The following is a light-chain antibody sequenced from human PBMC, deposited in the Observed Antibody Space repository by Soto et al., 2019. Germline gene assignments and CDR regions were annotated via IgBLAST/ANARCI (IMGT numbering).Light chain of an antibody. CDR2: DAS. J-gene: IGKJ2*01. CDR3: QQRSNWRYT. CDR1: QGVSSY. Sequence: EIVLTQSPATLSLSPGERATLSYRASQGVSSYLAWYQQKPGQAPRLLIYDASNRATGIPARFSGSGSGTDFTLTISSLEPEDFAVYYCQQRSNWRYTFGQGTKLEIK. V-gene: IGKV3-11*01.